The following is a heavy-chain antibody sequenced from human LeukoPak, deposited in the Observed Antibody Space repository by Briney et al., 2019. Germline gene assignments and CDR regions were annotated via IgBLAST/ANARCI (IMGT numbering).Heavy chain of an antibody. CDR2: KKHDGSDK. CDR1: GFTFSTSW. D-gene: IGHD3-10*01. CDR3: ASAVRGPDS. V-gene: IGHV3-7*01. J-gene: IGHJ4*02. Sequence: PGGSLRLSCAASGFTFSTSWMSWLRQAPGKGLECVAIKKHDGSDKYYVDSVKGRFTISRDNAKNSLYLQMSSVRDEGAAVYYCASAVRGPDSWGQGTLVTVSS.